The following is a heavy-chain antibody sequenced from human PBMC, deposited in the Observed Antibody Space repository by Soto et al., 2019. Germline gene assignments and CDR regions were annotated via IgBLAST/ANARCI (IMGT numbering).Heavy chain of an antibody. CDR3: AREGWCSSTSCPSGQYYMDV. J-gene: IGHJ6*03. D-gene: IGHD2-2*01. Sequence: QVQLVESGGGLVKPGGSLRLSCAASGFTFSDYYMSWIRQAPGKGLEWVSYISSSGSTIYYADSVKGRFTISRDNAKNSLYVQMNSLRAEDTAVYYCAREGWCSSTSCPSGQYYMDVWGKGTTVTVSS. CDR2: ISSSGSTI. V-gene: IGHV3-11*01. CDR1: GFTFSDYY.